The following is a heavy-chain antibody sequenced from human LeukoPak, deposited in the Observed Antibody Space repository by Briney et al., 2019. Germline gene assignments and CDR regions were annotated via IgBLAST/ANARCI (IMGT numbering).Heavy chain of an antibody. V-gene: IGHV4-39*01. CDR3: ARQGQYSSGWYGDY. J-gene: IGHJ4*02. CDR2: IFYSGST. D-gene: IGHD6-19*01. Sequence: SETLSLTCTVSGGSITTSSYYWGWIRQPPGKGLEWIGTIFYSGSTYYNPSLKSRVTVSVDTSRNQFSLKLSSVTAADTAVYYRARQGQYSSGWYGDYWGQGSLVTVSS. CDR1: GGSITTSSYY.